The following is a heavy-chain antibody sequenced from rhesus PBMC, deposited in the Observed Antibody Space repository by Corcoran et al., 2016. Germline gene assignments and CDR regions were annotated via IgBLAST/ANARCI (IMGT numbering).Heavy chain of an antibody. CDR3: ARDTVTKGFDY. CDR1: GGSVSSSNW. D-gene: IGHD4-23*01. V-gene: IGHV4-65*01. CDR2: ISGSSGST. Sequence: QVQLQESGPGLVKPSETLSLTCAVSGGSVSSSNWWSWLRQPPGKGLGWIGFISGSSGSTYYNPSLKSRVTISTDTSKNQCSLKLSSVTAADTAVYYCARDTVTKGFDYWGQGVLVTVSS. J-gene: IGHJ4*01.